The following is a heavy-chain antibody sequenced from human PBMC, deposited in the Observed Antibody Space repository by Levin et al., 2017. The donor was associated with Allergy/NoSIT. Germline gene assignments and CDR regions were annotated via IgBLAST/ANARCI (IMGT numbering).Heavy chain of an antibody. J-gene: IGHJ4*02. V-gene: IGHV3-30*18. CDR2: ISYDGSNK. D-gene: IGHD4-23*01. CDR3: AKDHTATVVTPSGDY. CDR1: GFTFSSYG. Sequence: GGSLRLSCAASGFTFSSYGMHWVRQAPGKGLEWVAVISYDGSNKYYADSVKGRFTISRDNSKNTLYLQMNSLRAGDTAVYYCAKDHTATVVTPSGDYWGQGTLVTVS.